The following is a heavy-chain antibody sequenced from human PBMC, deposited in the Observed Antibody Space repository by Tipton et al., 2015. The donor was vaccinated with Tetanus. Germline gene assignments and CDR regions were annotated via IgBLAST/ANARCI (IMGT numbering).Heavy chain of an antibody. J-gene: IGHJ4*02. CDR1: GFTFSNHW. Sequence: SLRLSCAASGFTFSNHWMSWVRQAPGKGLEWVANIKQDGSEKYYVDSVKGRFTISRDNTKNSLFLQMNSLRAGDTAVYYCASGSTLDFWGQGTLVTVSS. D-gene: IGHD6-25*01. CDR3: ASGSTLDF. V-gene: IGHV3-7*01. CDR2: IKQDGSEK.